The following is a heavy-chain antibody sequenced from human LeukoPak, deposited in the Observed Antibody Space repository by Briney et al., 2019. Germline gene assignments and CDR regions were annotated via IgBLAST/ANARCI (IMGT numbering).Heavy chain of an antibody. D-gene: IGHD2/OR15-2a*01. CDR3: ARIGTTTRGPACLDV. V-gene: IGHV3-48*03. Sequence: GGSLTLSCAASGFTFSSYEMNWVRQAPGKGLEWVSYIASGGGANSFYSVSVKGRFSISRDNDKNSLYLHMNSLRAEDTGVYYCARIGTTTRGPACLDVWGQAATVADSS. CDR2: IASGGGANS. J-gene: IGHJ6*02. CDR1: GFTFSSYE.